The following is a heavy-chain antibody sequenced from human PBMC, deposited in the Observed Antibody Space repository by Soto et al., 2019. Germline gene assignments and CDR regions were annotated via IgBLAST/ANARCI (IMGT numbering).Heavy chain of an antibody. CDR3: AKDTAMCPLDAFDI. J-gene: IGHJ3*02. D-gene: IGHD5-18*01. V-gene: IGHV3-7*03. CDR2: INEDGSEK. Sequence: PGGSLRLSCAASGFTFSSYWMSWFRQAPGKGLEWVANINEDGSEKYYVDSVKGRFTISRDNAKNSLYLQMNSLKAEDTAVYYCAKDTAMCPLDAFDIWGQGTMVTVSS. CDR1: GFTFSSYW.